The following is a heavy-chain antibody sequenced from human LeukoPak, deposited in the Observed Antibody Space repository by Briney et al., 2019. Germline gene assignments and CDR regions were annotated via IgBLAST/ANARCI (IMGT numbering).Heavy chain of an antibody. V-gene: IGHV3-9*01. CDR1: GFTFDDYA. CDR2: ISWNSGSI. Sequence: PGGSLRLSCAASGFTFDDYAMHWVRQAPGKGLEWVSGISWNSGSIGYADSVKGRFTISRDNAKNSLYLQMNSLRAEDTALYYCAKEGRLPGITMVTYYYYGMDVWGQGTTVTVSS. J-gene: IGHJ6*02. CDR3: AKEGRLPGITMVTYYYYGMDV. D-gene: IGHD3-10*01.